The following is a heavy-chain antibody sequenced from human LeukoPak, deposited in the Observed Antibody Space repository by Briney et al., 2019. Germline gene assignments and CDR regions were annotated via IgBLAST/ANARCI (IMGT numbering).Heavy chain of an antibody. J-gene: IGHJ4*02. D-gene: IGHD3-22*01. Sequence: GGPRRLYCAASEFSLSSYEMSWVRQAPGKGLEWISYINSGSGTNIFYADSVKGRFTISRDNGKSSLYLQMNSLRDEDTAVYYCARASPSGYDYWGQGTLVTVSS. CDR2: INSGSGTNI. CDR3: ARASPSGYDY. V-gene: IGHV3-48*02. CDR1: EFSLSSYE.